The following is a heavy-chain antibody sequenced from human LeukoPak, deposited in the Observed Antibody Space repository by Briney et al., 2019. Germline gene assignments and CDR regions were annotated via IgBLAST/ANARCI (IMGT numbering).Heavy chain of an antibody. J-gene: IGHJ4*02. D-gene: IGHD3-10*01. CDR3: ARHSYGSGNPTFDY. CDR2: IDPSDSYT. V-gene: IGHV5-10-1*01. CDR1: GYSFTSYW. Sequence: HGESLKISCKGSGYSFTSYWITWVRQMPGKGLEWMGRIDPSDSYTSYSPSFQGHVTISADKSISTAYLQWSSLKASDTAMYYCARHSYGSGNPTFDYWGQGTLVTVSS.